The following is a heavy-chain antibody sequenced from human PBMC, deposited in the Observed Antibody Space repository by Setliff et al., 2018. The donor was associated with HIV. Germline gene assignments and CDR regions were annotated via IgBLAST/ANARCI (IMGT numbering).Heavy chain of an antibody. D-gene: IGHD2-21*01. J-gene: IGHJ3*02. CDR1: GGSIRSYY. Sequence: LSLTCSVSGGSIRSYYWSWIRQPPGKGLEWIGYIYYSGSTNYNPSLKSRVTISVDTSKKQFSLKLISVTDADTAIYYCARHPYVKDAFDIWGQGTMVTVSS. V-gene: IGHV4-59*08. CDR3: ARHPYVKDAFDI. CDR2: IYYSGST.